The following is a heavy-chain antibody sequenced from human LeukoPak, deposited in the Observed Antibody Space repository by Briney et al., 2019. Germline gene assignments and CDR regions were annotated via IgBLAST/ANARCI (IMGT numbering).Heavy chain of an antibody. V-gene: IGHV1-2*02. CDR3: AREETYYDSSGANY. D-gene: IGHD3-22*01. Sequence: ASVKVPCKASGYTFSGYYMHWVRQAPGQGLEWMGWINPNTGGTNYAQKFQGRVTMTRDTSISTAYMELSRLRSDDTAVYYCAREETYYDSSGANYWGQGTLVTVSS. J-gene: IGHJ4*02. CDR2: INPNTGGT. CDR1: GYTFSGYY.